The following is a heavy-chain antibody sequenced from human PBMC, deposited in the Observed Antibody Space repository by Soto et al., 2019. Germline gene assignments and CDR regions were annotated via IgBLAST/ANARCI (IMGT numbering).Heavy chain of an antibody. V-gene: IGHV3-7*01. CDR1: GLTFSNYW. D-gene: IGHD6-19*01. J-gene: IGHJ4*02. CDR3: TPVVGLAGQD. Sequence: EVQLEESGGTLVQPGGSLRLSCAASGLTFSNYWMSWVRQAPGKGLEWVANIKQDGREKYYVDSVRGRFTISRDNAKNSLYLQTSSLRVEDTVVYYCTPVVGLAGQDWGQGTLVTVSS. CDR2: IKQDGREK.